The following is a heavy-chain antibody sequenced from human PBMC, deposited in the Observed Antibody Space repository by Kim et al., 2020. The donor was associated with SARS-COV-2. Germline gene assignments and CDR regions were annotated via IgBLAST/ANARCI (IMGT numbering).Heavy chain of an antibody. CDR3: ARTDCSSTSCYTRGGDYYYYGMDV. V-gene: IGHV1-69*13. CDR1: GGTFSSYA. J-gene: IGHJ6*02. D-gene: IGHD2-2*02. CDR2: IIPIFGTA. Sequence: SVKVSCKASGGTFSSYAISWVRQAPGQGLEWMGGIIPIFGTANYAQKFQGRVTITADESTSTAYMELSSLRSEDTAVYYCARTDCSSTSCYTRGGDYYYYGMDVWGQGTTVTVSS.